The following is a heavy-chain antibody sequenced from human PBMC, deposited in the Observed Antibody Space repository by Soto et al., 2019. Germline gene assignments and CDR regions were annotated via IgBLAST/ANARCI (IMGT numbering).Heavy chain of an antibody. CDR3: ARDQGEQLPPDY. Sequence: VQLLESGGGLVQPGGSLRLSCAASGFTFSSYGMHWVRQAPGKGLEWVAVIWYDGSNKYYADSVKGRFTISRDNSKNTLYLQMNSLRAEDTAVYYCARDQGEQLPPDYWGQGTLVTVSS. D-gene: IGHD6-6*01. V-gene: IGHV3-33*01. J-gene: IGHJ4*02. CDR2: IWYDGSNK. CDR1: GFTFSSYG.